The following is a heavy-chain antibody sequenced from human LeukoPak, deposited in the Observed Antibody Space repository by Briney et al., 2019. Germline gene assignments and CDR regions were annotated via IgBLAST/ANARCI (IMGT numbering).Heavy chain of an antibody. CDR3: ARDSPTWYGSGIAGFDY. J-gene: IGHJ4*02. CDR1: GGSISSGSYY. D-gene: IGHD3-10*01. Sequence: SETLSLTCTVSGGSISSGSYYWSWIRQPAGKGLEWIGRIYTSGSTNYNPSLKSRVTISVDTSKNQFSLKLSSVTAADTAVYYCARDSPTWYGSGIAGFDYWGQGTLVTVSS. V-gene: IGHV4-61*02. CDR2: IYTSGST.